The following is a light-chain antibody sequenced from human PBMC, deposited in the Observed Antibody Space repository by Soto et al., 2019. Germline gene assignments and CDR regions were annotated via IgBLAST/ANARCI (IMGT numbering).Light chain of an antibody. CDR1: QSIASN. J-gene: IGKJ1*01. CDR3: QQYNRWPRA. CDR2: AAS. Sequence: IVMTQSPATLSVSPGERATLSCRASQSIASNLAWYQQKPGQAPRLLIYAASTRATGIPARFSGSGSGTKFTLIISSLQSEDFAVYYCQQYNRWPRAFGQGTKVDIK. V-gene: IGKV3-15*01.